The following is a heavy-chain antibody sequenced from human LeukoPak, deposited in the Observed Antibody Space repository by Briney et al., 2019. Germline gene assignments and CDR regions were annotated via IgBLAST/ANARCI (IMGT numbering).Heavy chain of an antibody. CDR2: INHSGST. J-gene: IGHJ4*02. CDR1: GGSFSGYY. D-gene: IGHD6-13*01. CDR3: ARGMGAAGPFDY. Sequence: SETLSLTCAVYGGSFSGYYWSWIRQPPGKGLEWIGEINHSGSTNYNPSLKSRVTISVDTSKNQFSLKLSSVTAADTAVYYCARGMGAAGPFDYWGQGTLVTVSS. V-gene: IGHV4-34*01.